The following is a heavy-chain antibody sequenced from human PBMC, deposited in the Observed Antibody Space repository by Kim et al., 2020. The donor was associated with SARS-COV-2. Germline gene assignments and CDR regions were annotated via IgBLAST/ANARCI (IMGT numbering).Heavy chain of an antibody. V-gene: IGHV4-59*01. J-gene: IGHJ6*02. CDR3: ARGGAAPSGGDYYYNYGMDV. D-gene: IGHD6-25*01. Sequence: SETLSLTCTVSGGSISSYYWSWIRQPPGKGLEWIGYIYYSGSTNYNPSLKSRVTILVDTSKNQFSLKLSSVTAADTAVYYCARGGAAPSGGDYYYNYGMDVWGQGSTVTVSS. CDR2: IYYSGST. CDR1: GGSISSYY.